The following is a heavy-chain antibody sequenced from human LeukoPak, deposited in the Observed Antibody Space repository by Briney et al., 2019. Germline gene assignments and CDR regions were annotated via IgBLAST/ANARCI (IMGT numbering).Heavy chain of an antibody. D-gene: IGHD3-3*01. V-gene: IGHV3-48*04. CDR2: ISSSSSTI. CDR1: GFTFSSYS. Sequence: GGSLRLSCAASGFTFSSYSMNWVRQAPGKGLEWVSYISSSSSTIYYADSVKGRFTISRDNAKNSLYLQMNSLRAEDTAVYYCASNDFWSGYPYYFDYWGQGTLVTVSS. CDR3: ASNDFWSGYPYYFDY. J-gene: IGHJ4*02.